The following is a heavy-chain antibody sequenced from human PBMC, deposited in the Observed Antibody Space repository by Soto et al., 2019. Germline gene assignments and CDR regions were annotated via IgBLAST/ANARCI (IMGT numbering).Heavy chain of an antibody. CDR3: AGEKVGTTGIDF. CDR1: GYTFTGYD. J-gene: IGHJ4*02. Sequence: QAQLVQSGAEEKKPGASVKVSCKASGYTFTGYDINWVRQATGQGLEWMGWMNPNSGNTGYAQNFQGRVTMTRDNSMTTAYMELTSLRDDDSAVYYCAGEKVGTTGIDFWGQGTLVTVSS. D-gene: IGHD1-26*01. CDR2: MNPNSGNT. V-gene: IGHV1-8*01.